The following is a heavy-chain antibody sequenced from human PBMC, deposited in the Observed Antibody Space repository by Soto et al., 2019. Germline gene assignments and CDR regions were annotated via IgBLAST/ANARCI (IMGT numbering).Heavy chain of an antibody. Sequence: QVQLVESGGGVVQPGRSLRLSCAASGFTFSSYGMHWVRQAPGKGLEWVAVIWYDGSNKYYADSVKGRFTISRDNSKNTLNLQMNRLRAEDTAVYYCTRNGGVAYYDFWCAAGWFDPWGQGTLVTVSS. J-gene: IGHJ5*02. CDR2: IWYDGSNK. CDR3: TRNGGVAYYDFWCAAGWFDP. D-gene: IGHD3-3*01. V-gene: IGHV3-33*01. CDR1: GFTFSSYG.